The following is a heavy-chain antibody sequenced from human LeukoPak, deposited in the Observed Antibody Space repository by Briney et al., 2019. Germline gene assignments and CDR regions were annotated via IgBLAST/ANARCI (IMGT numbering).Heavy chain of an antibody. CDR2: INPNSGGT. V-gene: IGHV1-2*02. CDR1: GYSFTVYY. J-gene: IGHJ4*02. D-gene: IGHD4-17*01. CDR3: ASLYGDYVASDY. Sequence: ASVKVSCKASGYSFTVYYMHWVRQAPGQGLEWMGWINPNSGGTDYAQKFLGRVTMTRDTSISTAYMELSRLRSDDTAVYYCASLYGDYVASDYWGQGTLVTVSS.